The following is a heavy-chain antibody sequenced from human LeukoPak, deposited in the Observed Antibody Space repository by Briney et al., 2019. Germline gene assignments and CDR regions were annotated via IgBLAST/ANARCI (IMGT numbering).Heavy chain of an antibody. V-gene: IGHV4-34*01. CDR2: INHSGST. D-gene: IGHD3-10*01. Sequence: SETLSLTCAVYGGSFSGYYWSWIRQPPGKGLEWIGEINHSGSTNYNPSLKSRVTISVDTSKNQFSLKLSSVTAADTAVYYCARTRDKMYYYGSGSPHNWFDPWGQGTLVTVSS. CDR3: ARTRDKMYYYGSGSPHNWFDP. J-gene: IGHJ5*02. CDR1: GGSFSGYY.